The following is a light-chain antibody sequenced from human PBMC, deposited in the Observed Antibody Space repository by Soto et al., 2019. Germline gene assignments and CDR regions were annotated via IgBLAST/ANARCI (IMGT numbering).Light chain of an antibody. CDR3: SSYTSSSTYV. J-gene: IGLJ1*01. Sequence: QSVLAHLVSVSGSPRQSIPISYTGTSNDIGAYNYVSWYQQHPGKAPKLMIYDVTNRPSGVSNRFSGSKSGNTASLTISGLQAEDEADYYCSSYTSSSTYVFGTGTKVTVL. CDR2: DVT. CDR1: SNDIGAYNY. V-gene: IGLV2-14*03.